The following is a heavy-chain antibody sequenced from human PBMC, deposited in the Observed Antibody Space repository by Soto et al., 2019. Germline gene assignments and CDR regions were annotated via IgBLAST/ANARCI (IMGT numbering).Heavy chain of an antibody. CDR2: VYYSGGA. CDR1: GVSIHNSHSF. V-gene: IGHV4-39*01. CDR3: GRVVEGATRHTDFDS. J-gene: IGHJ5*01. Sequence: SETLSLTCAVSGVSIHNSHSFWAWIRQPPGKGLEFIGSVYYSGGANYNPSLKSRGTISVDTSKNQLSLRVNSVTAADTAVYYCGRVVEGATRHTDFDSWGEGTLVTVSS. D-gene: IGHD2-15*01.